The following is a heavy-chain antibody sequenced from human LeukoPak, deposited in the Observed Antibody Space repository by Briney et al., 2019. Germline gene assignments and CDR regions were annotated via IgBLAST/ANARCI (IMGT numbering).Heavy chain of an antibody. Sequence: PGGSLRLSCAASGFTFSSYAMSWVRQAPGKGLEWVSGISGSSGSTCYADSVKGRFTISRDNSKNTLYLQMNSLTAEDTAVYYCAKDQRIYYGSGSPPDYWGQGTLVTVSS. CDR3: AKDQRIYYGSGSPPDY. J-gene: IGHJ4*02. D-gene: IGHD3-10*01. V-gene: IGHV3-23*01. CDR1: GFTFSSYA. CDR2: ISGSSGST.